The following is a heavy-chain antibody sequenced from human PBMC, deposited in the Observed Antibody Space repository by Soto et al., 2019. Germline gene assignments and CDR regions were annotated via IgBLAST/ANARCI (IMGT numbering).Heavy chain of an antibody. CDR2: IYWNDDK. J-gene: IGHJ3*01. V-gene: IGHV2-5*01. D-gene: IGHD6-6*01. Sequence: CGPTLVNPTQTLTLTLSLSGVSGITVGGCWGGIRQTPGKALEWLALIYWNDDKHYSPSLKSRLTITKDTSKNQAVLTMTNMDPVDTATYYCARGLATLPVFAFDVWGQGTVVTVSS. CDR3: ARGLATLPVFAFDV. CDR1: GVSGITVGGC.